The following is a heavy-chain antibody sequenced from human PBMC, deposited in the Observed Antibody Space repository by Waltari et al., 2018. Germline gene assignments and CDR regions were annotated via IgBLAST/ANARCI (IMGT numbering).Heavy chain of an antibody. CDR1: GFTVGSYA. CDR2: ISYDGTTT. J-gene: IGHJ4*02. D-gene: IGHD2-2*02. CDR3: AKPDCTTTNCYTCTD. V-gene: IGHV3-30-3*02. Sequence: QVQLVESGGGVVKPGRSLRLSCAASGFTVGSYAWTWVRQASGKGLEWVAIISYDGTTTYYADSVKGRFTLSRDNSKNTLYLQMNSLVFEDTAIYYCAKPDCTTTNCYTCTDWGQGALVTVSS.